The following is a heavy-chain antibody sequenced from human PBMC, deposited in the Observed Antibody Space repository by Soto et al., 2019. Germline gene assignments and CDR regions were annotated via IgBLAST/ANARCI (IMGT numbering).Heavy chain of an antibody. CDR2: SNHSGST. V-gene: IGHV4-34*01. D-gene: IGHD3-10*01. CDR3: ARERRYFRSGRVGYYYYYGIDF. J-gene: IGHJ6*02. Sequence: PSETLSLTCAVYGGSFSGYYWRWIRQPPGKGLEWIGESNHSGSTNYNPSLKSRVTISVDTSKNQFSLKLSSVTAAATDVYYCARERRYFRSGRVGYYYYYGIDFWGQGTLVTVSS. CDR1: GGSFSGYY.